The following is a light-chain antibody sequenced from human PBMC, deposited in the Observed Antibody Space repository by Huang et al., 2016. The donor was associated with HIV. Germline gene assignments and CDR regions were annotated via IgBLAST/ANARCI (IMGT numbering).Light chain of an antibody. CDR3: LKDNAAPRT. CDR1: QDINNY. V-gene: IGKV1-27*01. CDR2: TAS. J-gene: IGKJ1*01. Sequence: DIRMIQPPPSLSASVGDRLTITSRASQDINNYLAWYQQKPGRVPDLLIHTASILHSGVPYRFSGSGSGTNFTLSISSLRPEDVATYYCLKDNAAPRTFGQGTKVEIK.